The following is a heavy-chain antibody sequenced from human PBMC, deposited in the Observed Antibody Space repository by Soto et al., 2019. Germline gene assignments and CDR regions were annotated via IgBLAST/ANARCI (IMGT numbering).Heavy chain of an antibody. J-gene: IGHJ5*02. CDR3: ARDNNYFDP. CDR2: INTYNGRT. CDR1: GYSFTSYG. Sequence: QVQLEQSGPEVKKPGASVKVSCKASGYSFTSYGITWVRQAPGQGLEWMGGINTYNGRTNYAQKFQGRITMTTDTSTSTAYMELRSLRSDDTAIYYCARDNNYFDPWGQGTLVTVSS. V-gene: IGHV1-18*01.